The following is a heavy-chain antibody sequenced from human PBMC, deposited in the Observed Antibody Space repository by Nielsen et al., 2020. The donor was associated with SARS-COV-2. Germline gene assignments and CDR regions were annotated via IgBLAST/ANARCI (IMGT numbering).Heavy chain of an antibody. CDR1: GFTFSSYG. Sequence: GGSLRLSCAAFGFTFSSYGMHWVRQAPGKGLEWVAVISYDGSNKYYADSVKGRFTISRDNSKNTLYLQMNSLRAEDTAVYYCAKGSGSYYSPFDYWGQGTLVTVSS. CDR3: AKGSGSYYSPFDY. CDR2: ISYDGSNK. V-gene: IGHV3-30*18. D-gene: IGHD3-10*01. J-gene: IGHJ4*02.